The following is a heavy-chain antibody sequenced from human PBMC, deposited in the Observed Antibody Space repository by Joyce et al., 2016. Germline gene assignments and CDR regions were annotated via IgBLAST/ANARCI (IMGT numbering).Heavy chain of an antibody. Sequence: EVQLLESGGGWVQPAGSLRLSCAASGFTFSSYAMSWVRQAPGKGLGWVSVISCSGGSIYDADSVKGRFTFSRDNSKNTLYLQMNSLRAEDTAVYYCAKVAEGSAVYFYYMDVWGKGTTVTVSS. CDR2: ISCSGGSI. CDR3: AKVAEGSAVYFYYMDV. D-gene: IGHD6-6*01. CDR1: GFTFSSYA. J-gene: IGHJ6*03. V-gene: IGHV3-23*01.